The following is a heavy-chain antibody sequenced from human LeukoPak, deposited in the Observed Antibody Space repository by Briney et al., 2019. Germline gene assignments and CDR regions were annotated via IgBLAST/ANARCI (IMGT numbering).Heavy chain of an antibody. CDR3: AKESTVTPGNVNWFDT. D-gene: IGHD4-17*01. J-gene: IGHJ5*02. Sequence: GGSLRLSCGASGFTFGTYWMHWVRQAPGKGLVWVSGINSDGGTTTYADSVKGRFTISRDNAKNTLYLQMNRLRAEDTAVYYCAKESTVTPGNVNWFDTWGQGTLVTVSS. CDR1: GFTFGTYW. V-gene: IGHV3-74*01. CDR2: INSDGGTT.